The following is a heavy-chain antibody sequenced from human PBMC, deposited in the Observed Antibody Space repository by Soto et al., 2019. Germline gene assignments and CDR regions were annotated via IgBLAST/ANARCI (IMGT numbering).Heavy chain of an antibody. D-gene: IGHD1-1*01. CDR1: GYSFTSYW. Sequence: GESLKISCKGSGYSFTSYWIGWVRQMPGKGLEWMGIIYPGDSDTRYSPSFQGQVTISADKSISTAYLQWSSLKASDTGMYYCASPDNPTVASYYYYGMDVWGQGTTVTVSS. J-gene: IGHJ6*02. CDR2: IYPGDSDT. V-gene: IGHV5-51*01. CDR3: ASPDNPTVASYYYYGMDV.